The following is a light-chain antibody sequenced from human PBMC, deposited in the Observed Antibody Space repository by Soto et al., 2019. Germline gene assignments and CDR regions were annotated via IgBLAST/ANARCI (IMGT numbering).Light chain of an antibody. CDR3: QQYSNWPKT. CDR1: QSVSSK. V-gene: IGKV3-15*01. CDR2: AAS. Sequence: EIVMTQSPATLSVSPGERATLSCRASQSVSSKIVWYQQKSGQAPRLLIYAASTRATGVPARFTGSGSGTEFTLTITSLQSEDFAVYYCQQYSNWPKTFGQGSMVEIK. J-gene: IGKJ1*01.